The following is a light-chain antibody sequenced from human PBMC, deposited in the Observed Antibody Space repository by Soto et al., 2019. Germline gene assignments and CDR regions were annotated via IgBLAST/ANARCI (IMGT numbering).Light chain of an antibody. CDR2: GAS. Sequence: IQMTKSPSPLSASVGDRVTITCQSSQDIRNYLGWYQQKPGKAPQLLIYGASSIQRGVSSRFSGSGFGTDFTLTISSLQPEDSATYYCLQDRSHFWTLGQGTKVDIK. CDR1: QDIRNY. CDR3: LQDRSHFWT. J-gene: IGKJ1*01. V-gene: IGKV1-6*01.